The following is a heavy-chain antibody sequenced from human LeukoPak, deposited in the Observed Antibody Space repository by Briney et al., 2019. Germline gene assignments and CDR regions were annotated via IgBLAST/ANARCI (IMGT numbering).Heavy chain of an antibody. D-gene: IGHD6-19*01. CDR3: ARGGSGWQYYYYYYGMDV. CDR2: ISYDGSNK. J-gene: IGHJ6*02. CDR1: GFTFSSYA. V-gene: IGHV3-30-3*01. Sequence: GGSLRLSCAASGFTFSSYAMHWVRQAPGKGLEWVAVISYDGSNKYYADSVKGRFTISRDNSKNTLYLQMNSLRAEDTAVYYCARGGSGWQYYYYYYGMDVWGQGTTVTVSS.